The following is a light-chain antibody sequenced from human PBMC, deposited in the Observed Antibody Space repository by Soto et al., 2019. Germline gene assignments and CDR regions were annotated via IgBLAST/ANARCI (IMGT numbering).Light chain of an antibody. V-gene: IGLV3-1*01. Sequence: VLTQPPSLSVSPGQTASITCSGDNLGERYASWYQQKPGQSPVLVIYHDNKRPSGIPERFSGSNSGNTATLTVSGTQAMDEADYYCQAWDSSTVVFGGGTKLTVL. CDR2: HDN. CDR1: NLGERY. CDR3: QAWDSSTVV. J-gene: IGLJ2*01.